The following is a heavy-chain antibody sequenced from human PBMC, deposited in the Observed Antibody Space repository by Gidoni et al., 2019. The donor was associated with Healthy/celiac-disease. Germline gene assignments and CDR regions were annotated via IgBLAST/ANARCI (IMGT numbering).Heavy chain of an antibody. J-gene: IGHJ4*02. CDR3: ARNPPPWGGYYFDY. CDR2: ISISSSTI. D-gene: IGHD2-21*01. Sequence: EVQLVESGGGLVQRGGSLRLPCTAYGFTFSSYSMNWVRQAPGKGLEWVAYISISSSTIYYADSVKGRFTISRDNAKNSLYLQMNSLRAEDTAVYYCARNPPPWGGYYFDYWGQGTLVTVSS. CDR1: GFTFSSYS. V-gene: IGHV3-48*04.